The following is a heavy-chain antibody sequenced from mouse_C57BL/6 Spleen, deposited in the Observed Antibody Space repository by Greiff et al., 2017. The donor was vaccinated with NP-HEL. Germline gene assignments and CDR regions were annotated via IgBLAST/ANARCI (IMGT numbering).Heavy chain of an antibody. Sequence: QVQLQQPGAELVRPGSSVKLSCKASGYTFTSYWMHWVKQRPIQGLEWIGNIDPSDSETHYNQKFKDKATLTVDKSSSTAYMQLSSLTSEDSAVYYCARRYYYGSSYGGYAMDYWGQGTSVTVSS. CDR3: ARRYYYGSSYGGYAMDY. CDR1: GYTFTSYW. J-gene: IGHJ4*01. V-gene: IGHV1-52*01. CDR2: IDPSDSET. D-gene: IGHD1-1*01.